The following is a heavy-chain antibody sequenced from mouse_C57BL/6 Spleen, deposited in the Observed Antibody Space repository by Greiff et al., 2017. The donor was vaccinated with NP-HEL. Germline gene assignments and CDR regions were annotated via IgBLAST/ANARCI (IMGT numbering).Heavy chain of an antibody. CDR3: AREDDGYYLYYFDY. J-gene: IGHJ2*01. V-gene: IGHV1-52*01. CDR1: GYTFTSYW. Sequence: QVQLQQPGAELVRPGSSVKLSCKASGYTFTSYWMHWVKQRPIQGLEWIGNIDSSDSENHYIQKFKDKATLTVDKTSSTADMQLSSLTSEDSAVYYCAREDDGYYLYYFDYWGQGTTLTVSS. CDR2: IDSSDSEN. D-gene: IGHD2-3*01.